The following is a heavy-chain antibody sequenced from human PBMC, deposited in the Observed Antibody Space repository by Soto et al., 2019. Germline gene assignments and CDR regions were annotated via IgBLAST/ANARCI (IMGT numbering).Heavy chain of an antibody. Sequence: VQLVQSGAEVKRPGSSVKVSCKASGGTFNNYALSWVRQAPGQGLEWMGGIIPIFNSANYAQKFQGRVTMTADDSTSTAYMELRSLIPDDTAVYYCAREVTGASYSFDFWGQGTLVTVSS. CDR1: GGTFNNYA. CDR2: IIPIFNSA. CDR3: AREVTGASYSFDF. J-gene: IGHJ4*02. V-gene: IGHV1-69*01. D-gene: IGHD6-25*01.